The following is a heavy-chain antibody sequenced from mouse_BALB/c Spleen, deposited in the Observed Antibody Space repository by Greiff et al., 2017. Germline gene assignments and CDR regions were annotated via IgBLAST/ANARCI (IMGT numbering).Heavy chain of an antibody. V-gene: IGHV5-17*02. CDR1: GFTFSSFG. J-gene: IGHJ4*01. CDR2: ISSGSSTI. Sequence: EVMLVESGGGLVQPGGSRKLSCAASGFTFSSFGMHWVRQAPEKGLEWVAYISSGSSTIYYADTVKGRFTISRDNPKNTLFLQMTSLRSEDTAMYYCARANWDAYAMDYWGKGTSVTVSS. D-gene: IGHD4-1*02. CDR3: ARANWDAYAMDY.